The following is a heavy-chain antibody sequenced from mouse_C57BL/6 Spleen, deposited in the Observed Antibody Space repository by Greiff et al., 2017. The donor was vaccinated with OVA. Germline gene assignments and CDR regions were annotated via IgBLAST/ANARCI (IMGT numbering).Heavy chain of an antibody. CDR1: GFTFSDYG. CDR3: ARSPFGNYFDY. Sequence: EVKLMESGGGLVKPGGSLKLSCAASGFTFSDYGMHWVRQAPEKGLEWVAYISSGSSTIYYADTVKGRFTISRDNAKNTLFLQMTSLRSEDTAMYYCARSPFGNYFDYWGQGTTLTVSS. CDR2: ISSGSSTI. D-gene: IGHD1-1*01. V-gene: IGHV5-17*01. J-gene: IGHJ2*01.